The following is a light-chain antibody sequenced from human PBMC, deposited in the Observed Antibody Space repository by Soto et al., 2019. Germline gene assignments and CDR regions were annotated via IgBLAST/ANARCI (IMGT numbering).Light chain of an antibody. CDR1: QSISTF. Sequence: DIQMTQSPSSLSASVGDRVTITCRASQSISTFLNWYQQKPAKAPNLLIYTASTLHGGVPSRFSGSGSGTDFTLTISSLQPEDFATYYCQQSFTAPWTFGQGTRVEIK. J-gene: IGKJ1*01. CDR2: TAS. V-gene: IGKV1-39*01. CDR3: QQSFTAPWT.